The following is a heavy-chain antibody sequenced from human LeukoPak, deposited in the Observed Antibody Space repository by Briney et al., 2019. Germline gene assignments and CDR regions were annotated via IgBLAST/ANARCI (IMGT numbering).Heavy chain of an antibody. CDR1: GGSFSGYY. Sequence: SSETLSLTCAVYGGSFSGYYWSWLRQPPGKGLEWIGEINHSGSTNYNPSLKSRVTISVDTSKNQFSLKLSSVTAADTAVYYRARVRPYYDFWSGYYTGQYFQHWGQGTLVTVSS. CDR2: INHSGST. J-gene: IGHJ1*01. V-gene: IGHV4-34*01. CDR3: ARVRPYYDFWSGYYTGQYFQH. D-gene: IGHD3-3*01.